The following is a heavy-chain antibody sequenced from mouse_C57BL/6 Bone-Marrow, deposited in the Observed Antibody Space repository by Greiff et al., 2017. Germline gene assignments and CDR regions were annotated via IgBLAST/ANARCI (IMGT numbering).Heavy chain of an antibody. Sequence: EVQVVESGGGLVQPGGSLKLSCAASGFTFSDYYMYWVRQTPEKRLEWVAYISNGGGSTYYPDTVKGRFTISRDNAKNTLYLQMSRLKSEDTAMYYCARPITTVVDYAMDYWGQGTSVTVSS. CDR1: GFTFSDYY. CDR2: ISNGGGST. CDR3: ARPITTVVDYAMDY. J-gene: IGHJ4*01. V-gene: IGHV5-12*01. D-gene: IGHD1-1*01.